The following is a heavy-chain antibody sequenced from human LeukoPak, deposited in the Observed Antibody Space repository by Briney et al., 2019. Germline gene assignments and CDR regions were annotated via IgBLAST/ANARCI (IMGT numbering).Heavy chain of an antibody. CDR3: ARDRTVVVPAATNRFDP. CDR2: IKQDGSEK. D-gene: IGHD2-2*01. V-gene: IGHV3-7*01. Sequence: GGSLRLSCAASGFTFSSYWMSWVRQAPGKGLEWVANIKQDGSEKYYVDSVKGRFTISRDNAKNSLYLQMNSLRAEDTAVYYCARDRTVVVPAATNRFDPWGQGTLVTVSS. CDR1: GFTFSSYW. J-gene: IGHJ5*02.